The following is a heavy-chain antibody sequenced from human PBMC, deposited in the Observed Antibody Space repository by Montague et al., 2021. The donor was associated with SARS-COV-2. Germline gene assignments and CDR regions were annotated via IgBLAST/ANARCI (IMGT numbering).Heavy chain of an antibody. CDR2: ISKDGTTT. Sequence: SLRLSCAASGFTFDDYAMHWVRQVPGKGLQWVSLISKDGTTTSYADSVKGRFIISRDNRKGSLYLQMNSLTTDDTAVYYCAHVEVVVASVLDEVFDLWGQGTLVTVSS. D-gene: IGHD2-21*01. CDR1: GFTFDDYA. J-gene: IGHJ4*03. CDR3: AHVEVVVASVLDEVFDL. V-gene: IGHV3-43*02.